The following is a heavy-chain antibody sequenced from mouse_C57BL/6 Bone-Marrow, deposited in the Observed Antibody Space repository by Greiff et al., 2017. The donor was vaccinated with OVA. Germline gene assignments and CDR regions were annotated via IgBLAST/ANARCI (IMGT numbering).Heavy chain of an antibody. CDR1: GYTFTSYW. J-gene: IGHJ2*01. Sequence: QVQLQQPGAELVKPGASVKMSCKASGYTFTSYWMHWVKQRPGQGLEWIGMIYPNSGSTNYNEKFKSKATLTADKSSSTAYMQLSSLTSEDSAVYYCARSSDFDYWGQGTTLTVSS. D-gene: IGHD6-1*01. CDR3: ARSSDFDY. CDR2: IYPNSGST. V-gene: IGHV1-64*01.